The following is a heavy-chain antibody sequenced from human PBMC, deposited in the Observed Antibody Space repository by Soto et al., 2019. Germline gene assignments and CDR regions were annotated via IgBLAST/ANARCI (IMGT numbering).Heavy chain of an antibody. CDR1: GFTFSSYA. CDR2: ISGSGGST. D-gene: IGHD2-15*01. Sequence: PGGSLRLSCAASGFTFSSYAMSWVRQAPGKGLEWVSGISGSGGSTYYADSVKGWVTISRDNSKNTLYLQMNSLRAEDTAVYYCAKGYCSGGNSCPRSFDYWGQGSLVTVSS. J-gene: IGHJ4*02. V-gene: IGHV3-23*01. CDR3: AKGYCSGGNSCPRSFDY.